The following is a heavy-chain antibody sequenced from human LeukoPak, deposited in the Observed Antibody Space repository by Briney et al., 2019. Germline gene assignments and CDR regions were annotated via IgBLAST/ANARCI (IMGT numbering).Heavy chain of an antibody. CDR1: GFTFSSYA. Sequence: PGGSLRLSCAASGFTFSSYAMSWVRQAPGKGLEWVSAISGSGGSTYYADSVKGRFTISRDNSKNTLYLQMNSLRAEDTAVYYCARTRSSYYYASSWFDPWGQGTLVTVSS. CDR3: ARTRSSYYYASSWFDP. J-gene: IGHJ5*02. CDR2: ISGSGGST. D-gene: IGHD3-22*01. V-gene: IGHV3-23*01.